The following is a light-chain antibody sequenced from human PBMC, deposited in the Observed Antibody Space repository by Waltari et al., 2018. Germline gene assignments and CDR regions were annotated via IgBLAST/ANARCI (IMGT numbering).Light chain of an antibody. CDR2: DAS. Sequence: DIQMTQSPSSLSASVGDRVTITCRASQDISDSLAWYQQKPGKVPQLLIFDASTLQSGVPSRVRGGGSGTDFTLTITSLQPEDVATYYCQKYDYAPLTFGQGTKVEVK. CDR3: QKYDYAPLT. V-gene: IGKV1-27*01. J-gene: IGKJ1*01. CDR1: QDISDS.